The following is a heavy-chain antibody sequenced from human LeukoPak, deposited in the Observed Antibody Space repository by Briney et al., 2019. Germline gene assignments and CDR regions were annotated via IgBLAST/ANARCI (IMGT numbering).Heavy chain of an antibody. Sequence: PGRSLRLSCAVSGITFDDYAMHWVRQAPGKGLEWVSGISWNSGSIGYADSVKGRFTISRDNAKNSLYLQMNSLRAEDTAVYYCARDLREGDAFDIWGQGTMVTVSS. D-gene: IGHD3-16*01. J-gene: IGHJ3*02. CDR1: GITFDDYA. V-gene: IGHV3-9*01. CDR3: ARDLREGDAFDI. CDR2: ISWNSGSI.